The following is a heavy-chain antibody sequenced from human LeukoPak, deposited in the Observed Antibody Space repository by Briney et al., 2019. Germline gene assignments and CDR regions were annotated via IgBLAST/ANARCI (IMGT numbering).Heavy chain of an antibody. V-gene: IGHV4-34*01. CDR2: ISHRGST. J-gene: IGHJ4*02. Sequence: PSETLSLTCAVYGGSFCGYDWSWIRQPPGQGLEWIGGISHRGSTNYNPSLKSRVTISVDTSKNHFSLKLTSVTAADTALYYCAIRDGYNYDYWGQGILVTVSS. CDR1: GGSFCGYD. CDR3: AIRDGYNYDY. D-gene: IGHD5-24*01.